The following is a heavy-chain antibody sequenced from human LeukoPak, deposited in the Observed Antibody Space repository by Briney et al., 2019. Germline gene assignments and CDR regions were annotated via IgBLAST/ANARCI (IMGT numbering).Heavy chain of an antibody. CDR1: GFTFSSYS. D-gene: IGHD3-16*02. Sequence: PGGSLRLSCAASGFTFSSYSMNWVRQAPGKGLEWVSYISSSSSTIYYADSVKGRFTISRDNAKNSLYLQMNSLRAGDTAVYYCARDGKAYYDYVWGSYRYYPDAFDIWGQGTMVTVSS. V-gene: IGHV3-48*01. CDR3: ARDGKAYYDYVWGSYRYYPDAFDI. J-gene: IGHJ3*02. CDR2: ISSSSSTI.